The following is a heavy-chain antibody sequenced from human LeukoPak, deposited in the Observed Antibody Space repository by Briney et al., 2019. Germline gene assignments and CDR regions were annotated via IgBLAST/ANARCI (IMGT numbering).Heavy chain of an antibody. J-gene: IGHJ3*02. CDR1: GFTVSSNY. Sequence: GGSLRLSCAASGFTVSSNYMSWVRQAPGKGLEWVSYISSSSSTIYYADSVKGRFTISRDNAKNSLYLQMNSLRAEDTAVYYCARDSARGYDFWSGYYSAFDIWGQGTMVTVSS. CDR3: ARDSARGYDFWSGYYSAFDI. D-gene: IGHD3-3*01. CDR2: ISSSSSTI. V-gene: IGHV3-48*01.